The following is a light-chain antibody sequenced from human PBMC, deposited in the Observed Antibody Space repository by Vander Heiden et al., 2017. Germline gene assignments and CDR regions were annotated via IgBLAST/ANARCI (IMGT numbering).Light chain of an antibody. CDR2: DVS. V-gene: IGLV2-11*01. CDR1: SSDVGAYHY. Sequence: QYALTHPRSVSGSPGQSGTLCCTGTSSDVGAYHYVSWYQQHPDTAPKPMIDDVSKRPSAGPYCFSGSNSGTTASLTISGLQAEDEAHYYCCSCAGSYPWVFGVGTKLTVL. J-gene: IGLJ3*02. CDR3: CSCAGSYPWV.